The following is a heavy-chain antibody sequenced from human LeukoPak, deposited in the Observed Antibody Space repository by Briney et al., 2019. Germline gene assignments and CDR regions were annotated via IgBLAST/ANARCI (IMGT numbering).Heavy chain of an antibody. CDR3: AKDYYGSGSGIYKKQRPYFFDY. D-gene: IGHD3-10*01. J-gene: IGHJ4*02. V-gene: IGHV3-21*04. CDR2: IFSSSTYK. Sequence: PGGSLRLSCTASGFTFSTYSMNWVRQAPGKGLEWVSFIFSSSTYKHYTDSVKGRFTISRDNAKNSLYLQMNSLRAEDTAVYYCAKDYYGSGSGIYKKQRPYFFDYWGQGTLVTVSS. CDR1: GFTFSTYS.